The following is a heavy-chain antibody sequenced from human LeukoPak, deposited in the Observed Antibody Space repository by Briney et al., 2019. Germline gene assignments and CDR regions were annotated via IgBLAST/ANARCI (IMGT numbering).Heavy chain of an antibody. CDR1: GGSFRGYY. V-gene: IGHV4-34*01. CDR3: AGHDAFDI. J-gene: IGHJ3*02. Sequence: SETLSLTCAVYGGSFRGYYWSWIRQPPGKGLEWIGEINHSGSTNYNPSLKSRVTISVDTSKNQFSLKLSSVTAADTAVYYCAGHDAFDIWGQGTMVTVSS. CDR2: INHSGST.